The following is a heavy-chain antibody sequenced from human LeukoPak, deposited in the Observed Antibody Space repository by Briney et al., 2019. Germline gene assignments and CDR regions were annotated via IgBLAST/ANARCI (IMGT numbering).Heavy chain of an antibody. D-gene: IGHD6-6*01. J-gene: IGHJ4*02. V-gene: IGHV5-10-1*01. CDR3: AKVWGIAPRPNFDD. CDR2: IDPSDSYT. Sequence: RGESLKISCKGSGYSFTSYWINWVRQMPGKGLEWMGRIDPSDSYTNYRPSFQGHVTISADKSISTAYLQWSSLKASDTAMYYCAKVWGIAPRPNFDDWGQGTLVTVSS. CDR1: GYSFTSYW.